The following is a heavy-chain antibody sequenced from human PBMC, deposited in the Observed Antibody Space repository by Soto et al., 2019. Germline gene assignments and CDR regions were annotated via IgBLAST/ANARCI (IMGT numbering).Heavy chain of an antibody. CDR3: ARSNKYFWSGYYNGTYYYCGMDV. V-gene: IGHV1-2*04. CDR2: INPNSGGT. CDR1: GYTFTGYY. Sequence: ASVKVSCKASGYTFTGYYMHWVRQAPGQGREWMGWINPNSGGTNYAQKFQGWVTMTRDTSISTAYMELSRLRSDDPAVYYCARSNKYFWSGYYNGTYYYCGMDVWGQGTTVTVSS. D-gene: IGHD3-3*01. J-gene: IGHJ6*02.